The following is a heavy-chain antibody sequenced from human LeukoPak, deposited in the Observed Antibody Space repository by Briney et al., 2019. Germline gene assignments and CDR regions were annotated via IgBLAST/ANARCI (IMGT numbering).Heavy chain of an antibody. Sequence: GGSLRLSCAASGFIFSDYYMSWIRQAPGKGLEFVSYISSDGTANYYADSVKGRFNISGDNAQNSVYLEMTNLRAEDTAVYYCVREFCYHFDNWGQGTVVTVSS. J-gene: IGHJ4*02. V-gene: IGHV3-11*04. CDR3: VREFCYHFDN. CDR1: GFIFSDYY. D-gene: IGHD5-18*01. CDR2: ISSDGTAN.